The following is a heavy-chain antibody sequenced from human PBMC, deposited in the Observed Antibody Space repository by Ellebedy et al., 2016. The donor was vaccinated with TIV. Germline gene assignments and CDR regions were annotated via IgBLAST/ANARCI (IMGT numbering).Heavy chain of an antibody. CDR2: ISSSSSTI. Sequence: GGSLRLSCAASGFTFSDYYMSWIRQAPGKGLEWVSYISSSSSTIYYADSVKGRFTISRDNAENSLYLQMDSLRDEDTAVYYCARDGREYEGYDSDYWGQGTLVTVSS. J-gene: IGHJ4*02. CDR3: ARDGREYEGYDSDY. V-gene: IGHV3-11*04. D-gene: IGHD5-12*01. CDR1: GFTFSDYY.